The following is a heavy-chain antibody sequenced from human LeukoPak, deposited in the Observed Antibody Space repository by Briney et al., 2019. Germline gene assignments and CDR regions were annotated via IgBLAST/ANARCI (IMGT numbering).Heavy chain of an antibody. CDR2: IYYSGST. CDR3: ATGRGYSGYDSAYYYYYMDV. CDR1: GGSISSSSYY. J-gene: IGHJ6*03. V-gene: IGHV4-39*07. Sequence: PSETLSLTCTVSGGSISSSSYYWGWIRQPPGKGLEWIGSIYYSGSTYYNPSLKSRVTISVDTSKNQFSLKLSSVTAADTAVYYCATGRGYSGYDSAYYYYYMDVWGKGTTVTVSS. D-gene: IGHD5-12*01.